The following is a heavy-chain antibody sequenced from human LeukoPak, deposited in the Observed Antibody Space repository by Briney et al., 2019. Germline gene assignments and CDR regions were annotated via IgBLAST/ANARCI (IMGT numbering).Heavy chain of an antibody. Sequence: SETLSLTCTVSGGSISSYYWSWIRQPPGKGLEWIGYIYYSGSTNYNPSLKSRVTISVGTSKNQFSLKLSSVTAADTAVYYCARAPGYYDSSGYRPYYYYGMDVWGQGTTVTVSS. D-gene: IGHD3-22*01. CDR1: GGSISSYY. V-gene: IGHV4-59*01. CDR3: ARAPGYYDSSGYRPYYYYGMDV. J-gene: IGHJ6*02. CDR2: IYYSGST.